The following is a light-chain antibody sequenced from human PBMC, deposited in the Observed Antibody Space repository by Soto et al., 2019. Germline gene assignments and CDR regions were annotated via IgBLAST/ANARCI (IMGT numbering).Light chain of an antibody. CDR2: TAT. CDR1: QSISSW. Sequence: DIQMTQSPSTLSASVGDRVTITCRASQSISSWLAWYQQKPGKAPKLLIYTATSLESGVPSRFSGSGSGKEFTLTISSLHPDDVATYYCQQYNSYWTFGQGTKVEIK. CDR3: QQYNSYWT. J-gene: IGKJ1*01. V-gene: IGKV1-5*03.